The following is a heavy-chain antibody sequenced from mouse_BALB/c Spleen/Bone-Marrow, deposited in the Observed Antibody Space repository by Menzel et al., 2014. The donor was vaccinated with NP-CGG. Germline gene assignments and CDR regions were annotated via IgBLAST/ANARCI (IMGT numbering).Heavy chain of an antibody. Sequence: EVMLVESGGGLVKPGGSLKLSCAASGFTFSSYAMSWVRQSPEKRLAWVAEISSGGSYTYYPDTVTGRFTISRDNAKNTLYLEMSSLRSEDTAMYYCAREGLRRRAAMDYWGQVTSVTVSS. CDR3: AREGLRRRAAMDY. J-gene: IGHJ4*01. CDR1: GFTFSSYA. D-gene: IGHD2-4*01. CDR2: ISSGGSYT. V-gene: IGHV5-9-4*01.